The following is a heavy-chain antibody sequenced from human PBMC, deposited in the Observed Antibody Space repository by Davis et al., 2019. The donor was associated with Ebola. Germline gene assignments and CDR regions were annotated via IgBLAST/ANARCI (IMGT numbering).Heavy chain of an antibody. V-gene: IGHV3-11*05. D-gene: IGHD1-26*01. Sequence: GESLKISCAASGFTLSDYYMTWVRQAPGKGLEWVSYISSSSNYAYHADSVKGRCTISRDNTKNTLYLQLNSLRAEDSAVYYCAKEATLTLGFDYWGQGTLVTVSS. CDR2: ISSSSNYA. J-gene: IGHJ4*02. CDR3: AKEATLTLGFDY. CDR1: GFTLSDYY.